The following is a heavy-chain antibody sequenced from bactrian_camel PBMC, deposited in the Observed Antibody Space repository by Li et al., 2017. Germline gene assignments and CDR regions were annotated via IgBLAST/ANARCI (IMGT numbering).Heavy chain of an antibody. D-gene: IGHD6*01. Sequence: HVQLVESGGGSVQAGGPLKLSCLASGDTYRRYRMAWFRQSPGKERELVAHIDSPGNIVYADSVEGRFTISRDNAKNTLYLQLNRLQTDDTAMYYCAKARRSTVVAGFNTANLQDDYYERGQGTQVTVS. CDR1: GDTYRRYR. CDR3: AKARRSTVVAGFNTANLQDDYYE. J-gene: IGHJ4*01. CDR2: IDSPGNI. V-gene: IGHV3S1*01.